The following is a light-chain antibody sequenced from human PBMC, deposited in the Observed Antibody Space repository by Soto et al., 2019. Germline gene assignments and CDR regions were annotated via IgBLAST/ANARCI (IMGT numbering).Light chain of an antibody. CDR3: SSYTSSSTRV. CDR1: SSDVGRYNY. J-gene: IGLJ1*01. CDR2: DVN. V-gene: IGLV2-14*01. Sequence: QSVLTQPASVSGSPGQSITISCIGTSSDVGRYNYVSWYQQHPGQAPRLMIYDVNNRPSGVSNRFSGSKSDNTASLTISGLQAEDEADYYCSSYTSSSTRVFGTGTKVTVL.